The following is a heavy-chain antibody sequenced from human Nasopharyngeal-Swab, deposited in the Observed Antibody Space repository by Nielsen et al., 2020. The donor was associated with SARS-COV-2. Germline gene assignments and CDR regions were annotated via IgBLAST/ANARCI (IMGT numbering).Heavy chain of an antibody. Sequence: GESLKISCAASGFTFSSYWMSWVRQAPGKGLEWVANIQQDGSETYYVDSVKGRFTISRDNAKNSLDLQMNSLRAEDTAVYYCATNWDYRFDYWGQGTLVTVSS. D-gene: IGHD1-7*01. V-gene: IGHV3-7*01. CDR1: GFTFSSYW. J-gene: IGHJ4*02. CDR3: ATNWDYRFDY. CDR2: IQQDGSET.